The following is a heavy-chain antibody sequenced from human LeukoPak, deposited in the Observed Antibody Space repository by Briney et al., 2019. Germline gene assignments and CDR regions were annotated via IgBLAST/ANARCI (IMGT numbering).Heavy chain of an antibody. V-gene: IGHV4-59*01. CDR1: GGSISSYY. CDR2: IYYSGST. D-gene: IGHD5-18*01. J-gene: IGHJ4*02. CDR3: ARDTAMVNYYFDY. Sequence: SETLSLTCTVSGGSISSYYWSWIRQPPGKGLEWIGYIYYSGSTNYNPSLKSRVTISVDTSKNQFSLKLSSVTAADTAMYYCARDTAMVNYYFDYWGQGTLVTVSS.